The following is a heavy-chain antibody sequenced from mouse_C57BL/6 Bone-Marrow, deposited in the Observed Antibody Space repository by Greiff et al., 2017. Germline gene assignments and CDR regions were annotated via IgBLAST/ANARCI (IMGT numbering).Heavy chain of an antibody. D-gene: IGHD2-4*01. V-gene: IGHV5-17*01. CDR1: GFTFSDYG. CDR2: ISSGSSTI. CDR3: ARKELRHYYAMDY. Sequence: DVKLVESGGGLVKPGGSLKLSCAASGFTFSDYGMHWVRQAPEKGLEWVAYISSGSSTIYYADTVKGRFTISRDNAKNTLFLQMTSLRSEDTAMYYCARKELRHYYAMDYWGQGTSVTVSS. J-gene: IGHJ4*01.